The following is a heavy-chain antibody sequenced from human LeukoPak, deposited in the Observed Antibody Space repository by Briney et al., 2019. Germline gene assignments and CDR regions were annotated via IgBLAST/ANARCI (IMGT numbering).Heavy chain of an antibody. CDR1: GGSIYSGSYY. D-gene: IGHD5-18*01. V-gene: IGHV4-39*01. J-gene: IGHJ4*02. CDR2: IYYSGRT. Sequence: SETLSLTCAVSGGSIYSGSYYWGWIRQPPGKGLERIGSIYYSGRTYYNPSLKSRVTISEDTSKNQFSLKLNSVTAADTAVYYCARHWAGGYSFHYWGQGTLVSVSS. CDR3: ARHWAGGYSFHY.